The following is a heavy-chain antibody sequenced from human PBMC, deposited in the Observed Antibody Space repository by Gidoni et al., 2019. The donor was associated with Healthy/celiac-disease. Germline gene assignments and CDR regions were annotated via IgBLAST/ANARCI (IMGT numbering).Heavy chain of an antibody. CDR2: IYPGDSDT. D-gene: IGHD3-9*01. CDR3: ARQNDILTYGMDV. J-gene: IGHJ6*02. Sequence: ELQLVQSGAEVKKPGEALKISCKGSGYSFTSYWLGWVRQMPGKGLEWMGIIYPGDSDTRYSPSFQGQVSISADKSISTAYLQWSSLKASDTAMYYCARQNDILTYGMDVWGQGTTVTVSS. V-gene: IGHV5-51*01. CDR1: GYSFTSYW.